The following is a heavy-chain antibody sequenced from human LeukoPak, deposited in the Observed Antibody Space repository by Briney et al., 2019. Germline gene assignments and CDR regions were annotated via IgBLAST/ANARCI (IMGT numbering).Heavy chain of an antibody. J-gene: IGHJ4*02. CDR3: TRRGWVFDY. CDR2: IRSKANSCAT. CDR1: GFTFSGSA. V-gene: IGHV3-73*01. D-gene: IGHD6-19*01. Sequence: GGSLRLSCAASGFTFSGSAMHWVRQASGKGLEWVGRIRSKANSCATAYAASVKGRFTISRDDSKNTAYLQMNSLKTEDTAVYYCTRRGWVFDYWGQGTLVTVSS.